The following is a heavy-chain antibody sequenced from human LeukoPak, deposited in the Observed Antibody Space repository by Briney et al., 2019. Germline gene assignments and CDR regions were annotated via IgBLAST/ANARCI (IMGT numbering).Heavy chain of an antibody. CDR3: ARAQGGVVRGVMFDS. Sequence: PSETLSLTCTVSGASGSSYYWKWHRQPPGRVVGWRGYIHDSGITDYNPALTPRVTASVDTSKNQFSLRLSSVTAADTAVYYCARAQGGVVRGVMFDSWGQGKLVTVSS. V-gene: IGHV4-59*02. CDR2: IHDSGIT. CDR1: GASGSSYY. J-gene: IGHJ4*02. D-gene: IGHD3-10*01.